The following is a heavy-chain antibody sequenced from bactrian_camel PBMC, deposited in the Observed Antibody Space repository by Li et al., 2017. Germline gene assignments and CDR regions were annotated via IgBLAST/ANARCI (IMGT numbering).Heavy chain of an antibody. CDR2: MNAGGTTT. V-gene: IGHV3S31*01. Sequence: VQLVESGGGLVQPGGSLTLSCATSGFFFGAYAMTWVRQAPGKGLEWASTMNAGGTTTFYADSVKGRLTITKDGDKNTLYLQMDNLKPEDTAMYYCAADHNFRAYCYTPSDFGFWGPGTQVTVS. D-gene: IGHD1*01. J-gene: IGHJ6*01. CDR1: GFFFGAYA. CDR3: AADHNFRAYCYTPSDFGF.